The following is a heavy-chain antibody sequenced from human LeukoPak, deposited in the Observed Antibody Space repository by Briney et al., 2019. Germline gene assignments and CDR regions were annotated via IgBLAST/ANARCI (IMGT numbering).Heavy chain of an antibody. CDR2: IIPIFGTA. V-gene: IGHV1-69*01. CDR1: GGTFSGYA. J-gene: IGHJ4*02. D-gene: IGHD2-2*01. Sequence: SVKVSCKASGGTFSGYAISWVRQAPGQGLEWMGGIIPIFGTANYAQKFQGRVTITADESTSTAYMELSSLRSEDTAVYYCARGDRLGYCSSTSCYGKADYWGQGTLVTVSS. CDR3: ARGDRLGYCSSTSCYGKADY.